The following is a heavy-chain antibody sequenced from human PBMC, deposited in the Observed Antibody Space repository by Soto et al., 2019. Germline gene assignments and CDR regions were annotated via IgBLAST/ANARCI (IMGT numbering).Heavy chain of an antibody. CDR3: ARKKDEYCSGGSCRDDI. V-gene: IGHV3-72*01. Sequence: EVQLVESGGGLVQPGGSLRLSCAASGFTFSDHYMDWVRQAPGKGLEWVGRTRNKANSYTTEYAASVKGRFTISRDDSKNSLYLQMNSLKTEDTAVYYCARKKDEYCSGGSCRDDIWGQGTMVTVSS. J-gene: IGHJ3*02. CDR1: GFTFSDHY. D-gene: IGHD2-15*01. CDR2: TRNKANSYTT.